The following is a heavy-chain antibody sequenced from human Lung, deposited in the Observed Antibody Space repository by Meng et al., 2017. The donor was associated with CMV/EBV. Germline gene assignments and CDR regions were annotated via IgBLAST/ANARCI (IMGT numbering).Heavy chain of an antibody. CDR3: ARDAADSTSPAWFDP. Sequence: SGFTFSSYWMHWVHQAPGKGLVWVSRINSDGSSTSYADSVKGRFTISRDNAKNTLYLQMNSLRVEDTAVYYCARDAADSTSPAWFDPWGQGTLVTVSS. D-gene: IGHD2-2*01. CDR1: GFTFSSYW. V-gene: IGHV3-74*01. CDR2: INSDGSST. J-gene: IGHJ5*02.